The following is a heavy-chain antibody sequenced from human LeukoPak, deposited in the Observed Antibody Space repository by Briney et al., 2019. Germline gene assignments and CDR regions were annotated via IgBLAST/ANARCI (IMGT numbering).Heavy chain of an antibody. CDR2: ISSSSSYI. V-gene: IGHV3-21*06. D-gene: IGHD3-22*01. Sequence: GGSLRLSCAASEFTFSSYNMNWVRQAPGKGLEWVSSISSSSSYIYYADSVQGRFTISRDNAKNSLYLQMNNLRAEDTAVYYCARRLGHYYEPACDIWGQGTMVTVSS. J-gene: IGHJ3*02. CDR1: EFTFSSYN. CDR3: ARRLGHYYEPACDI.